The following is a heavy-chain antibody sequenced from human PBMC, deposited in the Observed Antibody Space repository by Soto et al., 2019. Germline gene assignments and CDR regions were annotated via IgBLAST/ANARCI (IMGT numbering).Heavy chain of an antibody. CDR1: GVTFSNDA. CDR3: ARDRWRGSVGYGFFLGMDV. CDR2: SIPRFRAA. Sequence: QVQLVQSGADVREPGSSVKVTCKASGVTFSNDAISWVRQAPGQGLEWMGLSIPRFRAAHYAQKCQGRVTIKEAESTGNADMELRGPTYEDAAVYFWARDRWRGSVGYGFFLGMDVWGQWTAVTVSS. J-gene: IGHJ6*01. V-gene: IGHV1-69*01. D-gene: IGHD3-3*01.